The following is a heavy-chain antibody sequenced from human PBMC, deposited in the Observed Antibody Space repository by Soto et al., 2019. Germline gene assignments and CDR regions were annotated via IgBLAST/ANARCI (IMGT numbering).Heavy chain of an antibody. CDR2: ISGSGGST. V-gene: IGHV3-23*01. J-gene: IGHJ6*02. Sequence: GGSLRLSCVASGFTFSSYAMSWVRQAPGKGLEWVSAISGSGGSTYYADSVKGRFTISRDNSKNTLYLQMNSLRAEDTAVYYCAKDLGAYCSSTSCSGLDVWGQGTTVTVSS. CDR1: GFTFSSYA. D-gene: IGHD2-2*01. CDR3: AKDLGAYCSSTSCSGLDV.